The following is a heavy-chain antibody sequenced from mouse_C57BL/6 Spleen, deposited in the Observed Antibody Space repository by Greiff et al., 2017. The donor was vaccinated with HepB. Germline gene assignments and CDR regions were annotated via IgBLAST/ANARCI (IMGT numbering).Heavy chain of an antibody. CDR3: TRQHGSTSACFAY. CDR1: GYTFTDYE. Sequence: VQLQQSGAELVRPGASVTLSCKASGYTFTDYEMHWVKQTPVHGLEWIGAIDPETGGTAYNQKFKGKAILTADKSSSTAYMELRSLTSEDSAVYYCTRQHGSTSACFAYWGQGTLVTVSA. CDR2: IDPETGGT. J-gene: IGHJ3*01. V-gene: IGHV1-15*01. D-gene: IGHD1-1*01.